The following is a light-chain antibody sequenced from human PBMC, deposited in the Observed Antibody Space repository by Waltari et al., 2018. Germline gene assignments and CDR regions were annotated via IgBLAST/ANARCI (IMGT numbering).Light chain of an antibody. Sequence: QSALTQPASVSGSPGPSITISSTGPSYAVGPYDLVLWYQQHPCKVPKLLIYEVSKRPSGVSARFSGSKSDNTASLTISGLQAEDESDYYCCSFARDSIYVFGGGTALTVL. CDR2: EVS. CDR3: CSFARDSIYV. J-gene: IGLJ2*01. CDR1: SYAVGPYDL. V-gene: IGLV2-23*02.